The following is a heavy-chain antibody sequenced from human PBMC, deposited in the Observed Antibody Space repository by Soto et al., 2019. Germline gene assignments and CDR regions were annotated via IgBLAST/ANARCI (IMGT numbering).Heavy chain of an antibody. CDR3: ARKYLRINSWYEASMDV. Sequence: GASVKVSCKASGYTFTGYFIHWVRQAPGQGLEWMGWINPNSGGTNYAETFQGRVTMTRATSISTVYMELSRLTSDDTAVYFCARKYLRINSWYEASMDVWGQGTTVNRLL. D-gene: IGHD6-13*01. J-gene: IGHJ6*02. CDR1: GYTFTGYF. V-gene: IGHV1-2*02. CDR2: INPNSGGT.